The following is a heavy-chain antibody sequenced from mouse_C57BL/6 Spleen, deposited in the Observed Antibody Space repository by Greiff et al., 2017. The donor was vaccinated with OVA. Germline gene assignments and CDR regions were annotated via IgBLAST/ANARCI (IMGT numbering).Heavy chain of an antibody. V-gene: IGHV1-82*01. CDR3: ARGDYDRAYYFDY. CDR2: IYPGDGDT. CDR1: GYAFSSSW. Sequence: QVQLQQSGPELVKPGASVKISCKASGYAFSSSWMNWVKQRPGKGLEWIGRIYPGDGDTNYNGKFKGKATLTADKSSSTAYMQLSSLTSEDSAVYFCARGDYDRAYYFDYWGQGTTLTVSS. D-gene: IGHD2-4*01. J-gene: IGHJ2*01.